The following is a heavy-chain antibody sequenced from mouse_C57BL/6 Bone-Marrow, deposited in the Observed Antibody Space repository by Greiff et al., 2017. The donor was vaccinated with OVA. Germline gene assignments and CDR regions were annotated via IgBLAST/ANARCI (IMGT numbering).Heavy chain of an antibody. Sequence: QVQLKESGAELVKPGASVKISCKASGYAFSSYWMNWVKQRPGTGLEWIGQIYPGDGDTNYNGKFKGKATLTADKSSSTAYMQLSSLTSEDSAVYFCAKRRFNYYGSSYVDYWGQGTSVTVSS. CDR2: IYPGDGDT. CDR3: AKRRFNYYGSSYVDY. CDR1: GYAFSSYW. J-gene: IGHJ4*01. D-gene: IGHD1-1*01. V-gene: IGHV1-80*01.